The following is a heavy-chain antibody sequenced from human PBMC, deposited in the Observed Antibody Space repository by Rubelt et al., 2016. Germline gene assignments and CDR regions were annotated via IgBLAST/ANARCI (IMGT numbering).Heavy chain of an antibody. CDR2: INPNRGGP. J-gene: IGHJ4*02. CDR1: GYTFTGYY. CDR3: ARFAIGGHSSGYLFDY. V-gene: IGHV1-2*02. D-gene: IGHD3-22*01. Sequence: QVQLVQSGAEVKKPGASVKVSCKASGYTFTGYYMHWVRQAPGQGLEWMGWINPNRGGPNYAQKFQGRVTMTRETSISTAYMELSRLRSDDTAVYYCARFAIGGHSSGYLFDYWGQGTLVTVSS.